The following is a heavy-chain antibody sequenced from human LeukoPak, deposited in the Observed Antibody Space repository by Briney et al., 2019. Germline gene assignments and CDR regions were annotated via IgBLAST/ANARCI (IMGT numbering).Heavy chain of an antibody. CDR3: ARGVRPAAVSNQLDY. CDR1: GGTFSSYA. Sequence: SVTVSCKASGGTFSSYAISWVRQAPGQGLEWMGRIIPILGIANYAQKFQGRVTITADKSTSTAYMELSSLRSEDTAVYYCARGVRPAAVSNQLDYWGQGTLVTVSS. D-gene: IGHD2-2*01. J-gene: IGHJ4*02. CDR2: IIPILGIA. V-gene: IGHV1-69*04.